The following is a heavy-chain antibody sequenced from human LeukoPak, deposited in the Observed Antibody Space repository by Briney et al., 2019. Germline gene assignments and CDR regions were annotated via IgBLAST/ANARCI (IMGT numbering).Heavy chain of an antibody. Sequence: SETLSLTCTVSGGSISSYYWSWIRQPPGKGLEWIGYIYYSGSTNYNPSLKSRVTISVDTSKNQFSLKLSSVTAADTAVFYCARVAPDYNLDYWGQGTLVTVSS. V-gene: IGHV4-59*01. CDR2: IYYSGST. J-gene: IGHJ4*02. D-gene: IGHD4-11*01. CDR3: ARVAPDYNLDY. CDR1: GGSISSYY.